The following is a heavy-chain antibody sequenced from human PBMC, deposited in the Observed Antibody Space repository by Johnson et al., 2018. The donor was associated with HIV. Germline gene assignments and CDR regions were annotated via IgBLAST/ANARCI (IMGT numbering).Heavy chain of an antibody. J-gene: IGHJ3*02. D-gene: IGHD2-2*01. V-gene: IGHV3-20*04. CDR2: INWNGGRT. CDR3: ARGGRGYQNIHDAFDI. CDR1: GSNFDDYG. Sequence: VQLVESGGGVARPGGSLRLSCAASGSNFDDYGMSWVRQAPGKGLEWVSGINWNGGRTGYADSVKGRFTIARDNAKNSLQLQMNSLSAEDTALYYCARGGRGYQNIHDAFDIWGQGTMVTVSS.